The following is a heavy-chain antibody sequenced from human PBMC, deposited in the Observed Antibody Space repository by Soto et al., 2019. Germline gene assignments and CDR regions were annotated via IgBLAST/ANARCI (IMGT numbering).Heavy chain of an antibody. CDR1: GRSMSGYY. D-gene: IGHD3-9*01. CDR2: IYTSGTT. CDR3: AREDYYDTGYYVV. Sequence: XGTLSLTCTVSGRSMSGYYWSWIRQPAGERLEWIGRIYTSGTTDFNPSLKGRVTMSVDTSKNQFSLKLTSVTAADTALYYCAREDYYDTGYYVVWGQGTQVTVS. J-gene: IGHJ4*02. V-gene: IGHV4-4*07.